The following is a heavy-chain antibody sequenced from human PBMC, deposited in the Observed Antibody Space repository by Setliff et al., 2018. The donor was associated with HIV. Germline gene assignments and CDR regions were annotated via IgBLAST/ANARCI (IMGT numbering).Heavy chain of an antibody. Sequence: SETLSLTCSVSGASITSHNWSWIRQAAGKGLEWIGRIYTRGNTNYNPSLRCRVTMSVDTSKNQFSLKVTSVTAADTAVYYCTRDLWGDDYYYNNMDVWGKGTTVTVSS. V-gene: IGHV4-4*07. D-gene: IGHD2-21*02. J-gene: IGHJ6*03. CDR2: IYTRGNT. CDR3: TRDLWGDDYYYNNMDV. CDR1: GASITSHN.